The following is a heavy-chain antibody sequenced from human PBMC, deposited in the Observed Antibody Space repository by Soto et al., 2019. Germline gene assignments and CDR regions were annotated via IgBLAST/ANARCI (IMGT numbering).Heavy chain of an antibody. CDR2: ISSSSSTI. CDR3: ARVRGGYGMDV. V-gene: IGHV3-48*02. Sequence: GLLLRHSCAAAGCTFGTYSVNRVSQAPGKGLEWLSYISSSSSTIYYADSVEGRFTVSRDNAKNSLYLQMNSLRDEDMVVYYCARVRGGYGMDVWGQGTTVTVSS. J-gene: IGHJ6*02. CDR1: GCTFGTYS.